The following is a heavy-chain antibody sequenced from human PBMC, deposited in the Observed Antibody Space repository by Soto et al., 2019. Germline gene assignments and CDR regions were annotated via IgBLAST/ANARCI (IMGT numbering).Heavy chain of an antibody. CDR3: ARVPEAGRPLFDY. D-gene: IGHD6-6*01. CDR2: IWYDGSNE. V-gene: IGHV3-33*01. J-gene: IGHJ4*02. Sequence: GGSLRLSCAASGFIFSDFAMHWVRQAPGKGLEWVAEIWYDGSNEYYGDSVKGRFTISRDNSKNTLYLQLNSLRAEDTAVYYCARVPEAGRPLFDYWGQGVLVTVSS. CDR1: GFIFSDFA.